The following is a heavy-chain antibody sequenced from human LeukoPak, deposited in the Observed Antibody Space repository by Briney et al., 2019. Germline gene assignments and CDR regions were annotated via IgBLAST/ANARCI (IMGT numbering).Heavy chain of an antibody. CDR2: IGGSGDTT. Sequence: GGSLRLSCAASGFTFSSYAINWVRQAPGKGLEWVSGIGGSGDTTYYADSVKGRFTISRDNSKNTLYLQMNSLRAEDTAVYYCAKRKTEEYSRSSGAFDIWGRGTMVTVSS. J-gene: IGHJ3*02. CDR1: GFTFSSYA. CDR3: AKRKTEEYSRSSGAFDI. D-gene: IGHD6-6*01. V-gene: IGHV3-23*01.